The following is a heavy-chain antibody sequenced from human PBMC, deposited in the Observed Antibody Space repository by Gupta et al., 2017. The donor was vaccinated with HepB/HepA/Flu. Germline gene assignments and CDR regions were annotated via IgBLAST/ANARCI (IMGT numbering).Heavy chain of an antibody. V-gene: IGHV3-23*04. Sequence: EVQLVESGGDLVQPGGSLRLSCSASGFTFSSHGMTWVRQAPRKGLEWVSTILSDYTTYYADSVRGRFTISRDNSKNTLYLQMNSLRVEDTAVYSCARDLYGSGDLWGQGTLVTVSS. J-gene: IGHJ5*02. CDR3: ARDLYGSGDL. CDR1: GFTFSSHG. CDR2: ILSDYTT. D-gene: IGHD3-10*01.